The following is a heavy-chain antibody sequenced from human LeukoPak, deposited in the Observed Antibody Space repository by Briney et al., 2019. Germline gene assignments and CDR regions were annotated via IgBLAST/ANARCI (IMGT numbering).Heavy chain of an antibody. D-gene: IGHD6-13*01. Sequence: PSETLSLTCTVSGGSINSYYWSWIRQPPGKGLEWIGHIYYSGSTNYNPSLKSRVTISVDTSKNQFSLRLSSVTAADTAVYYCARVTGYMTEDYFDYWGQGTLITVSS. CDR3: ARVTGYMTEDYFDY. CDR2: IYYSGST. CDR1: GGSINSYY. V-gene: IGHV4-59*01. J-gene: IGHJ4*02.